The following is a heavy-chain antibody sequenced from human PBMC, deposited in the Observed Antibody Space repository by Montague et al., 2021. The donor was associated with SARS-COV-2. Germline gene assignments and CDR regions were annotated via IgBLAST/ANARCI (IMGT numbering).Heavy chain of an antibody. V-gene: IGHV3-11*01. J-gene: IGHJ3*02. CDR3: ARDPTKWELGYAFDI. Sequence: SLRLSCAASGFTFSDYYMSWIRQAPGKGLEWVSYISSSGRTIYNADSVKGRFTISRDNAKNSMYLQMNSLRAEDTAVYYCARDPTKWELGYAFDIWGQGTMVTVSP. CDR2: ISSSGRTI. CDR1: GFTFSDYY. D-gene: IGHD1-26*01.